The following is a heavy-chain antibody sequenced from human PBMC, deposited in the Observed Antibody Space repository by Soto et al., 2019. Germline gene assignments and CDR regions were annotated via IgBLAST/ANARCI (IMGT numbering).Heavy chain of an antibody. Sequence: HPGGSLRLSCAASGFTFSSYWMHWVRQAPGKGLVWVSRINSEGSSTSYADSVKGRFTISRDNAKNTLYLQMNSLRAEDTAVFYCARDRRLHRSITMVRGVIGLGWFDPWGQGTLVTVSS. D-gene: IGHD3-10*01. CDR1: GFTFSSYW. V-gene: IGHV3-74*01. CDR2: INSEGSST. CDR3: ARDRRLHRSITMVRGVIGLGWFDP. J-gene: IGHJ5*02.